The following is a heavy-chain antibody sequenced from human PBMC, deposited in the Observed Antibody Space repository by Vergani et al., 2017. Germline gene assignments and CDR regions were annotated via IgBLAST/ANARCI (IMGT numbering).Heavy chain of an antibody. D-gene: IGHD3-3*01. CDR3: ARGGKVDFWSGYYSYYYGMDV. V-gene: IGHV4-61*01. Sequence: QLQLQESGPGLVKPSETLSLTCTVSGGSISSSSYYWSWIRQPPGKGLEWIGYIYYSGSTNYNPSLKSRVTISVDTSKNQFSLKLSSVTAADTAVYYCARGGKVDFWSGYYSYYYGMDVWGQGTTVTVSS. CDR2: IYYSGST. J-gene: IGHJ6*02. CDR1: GGSISSSSYY.